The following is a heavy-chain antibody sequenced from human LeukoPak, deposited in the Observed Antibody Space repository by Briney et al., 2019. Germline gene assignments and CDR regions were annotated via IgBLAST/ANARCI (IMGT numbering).Heavy chain of an antibody. D-gene: IGHD3-16*01. Sequence: TGGSLRLFCAASGFTFSSYGMSWVRQAPGKGLVWVSRINTDGRSTSYVDSVKGRFTISRDNAKNMLYLQMNSLRAEDTAVYYCARDFLHLGGWGQGTMVTVSS. J-gene: IGHJ3*01. CDR3: ARDFLHLGG. CDR2: INTDGRST. V-gene: IGHV3-74*01. CDR1: GFTFSSYG.